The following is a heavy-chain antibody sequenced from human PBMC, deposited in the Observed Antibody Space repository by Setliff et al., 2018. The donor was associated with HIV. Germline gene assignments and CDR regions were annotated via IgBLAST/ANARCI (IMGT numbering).Heavy chain of an antibody. CDR2: MSSYRTSMT. V-gene: IGHV3-48*01. D-gene: IGHD4-17*01. CDR1: GFTFSYYS. Sequence: GGSLRLSCAASGFTFSYYSMHWVRQAPGEGLEWISFMSSYRTSMTHYADSVKGRFTVSRDDAKNSLYLQMNNLRAEDTAVYFCARDPDYGDFIALDIWGQGTMVTVSS. CDR3: ARDPDYGDFIALDI. J-gene: IGHJ3*02.